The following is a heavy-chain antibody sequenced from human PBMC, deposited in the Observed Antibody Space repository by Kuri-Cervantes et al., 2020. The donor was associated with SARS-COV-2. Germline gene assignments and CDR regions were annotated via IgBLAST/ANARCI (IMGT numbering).Heavy chain of an antibody. CDR3: ARGAGKCYPVDD. V-gene: IGHV3-30*03. J-gene: IGHJ4*01. CDR2: ISYDGENK. CDR1: GFTFSNYV. D-gene: IGHD2-15*01. Sequence: GESLKISCAASGFTFSNYVMHWVRQAPGKGLEWVAVISYDGENKYYAGSVKGRFTISRDNSKNTVSLHMNSLRAEDTAMYYCARGAGKCYPVDDWGQGTMVTVSS.